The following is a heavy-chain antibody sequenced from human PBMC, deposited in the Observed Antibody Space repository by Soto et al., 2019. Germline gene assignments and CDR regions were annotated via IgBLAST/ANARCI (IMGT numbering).Heavy chain of an antibody. CDR1: VFTFSNAW. D-gene: IGHD3-22*01. CDR3: TTTPYYYDSSGYFNDAFDI. Sequence: WSRRLSCAASVFTFSNAWMSWVRQAPGKGLEWVGRIKSKTDGGTTDYAAPVKGRFTISRDDSKNTLYLQMNSLKTEDTAVYYCTTTPYYYDSSGYFNDAFDIWGQGTMVTVSS. CDR2: IKSKTDGGTT. V-gene: IGHV3-15*01. J-gene: IGHJ3*02.